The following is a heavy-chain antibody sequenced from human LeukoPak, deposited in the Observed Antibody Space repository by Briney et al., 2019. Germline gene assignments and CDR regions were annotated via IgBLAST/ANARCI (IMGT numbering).Heavy chain of an antibody. CDR3: ARVRDGYNDAYDI. CDR1: GFTFTNYN. D-gene: IGHD5-24*01. CDR2: INPSGGST. V-gene: IGHV1-46*01. Sequence: GASVKVSCKASGFTFTNYNMHWVRQAPGQGLEWMGIINPSGGSTNYAQNFQARVTMTRDTSTSTVCMELSSLRSEDTAVYYCARVRDGYNDAYDIWGQGTMVTVPS. J-gene: IGHJ3*02.